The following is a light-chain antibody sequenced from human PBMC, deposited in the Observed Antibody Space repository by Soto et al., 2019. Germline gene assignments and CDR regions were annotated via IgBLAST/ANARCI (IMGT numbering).Light chain of an antibody. CDR3: QQYNFWPET. V-gene: IGKV3D-15*01. CDR1: QSVSSSY. J-gene: IGKJ1*01. CDR2: GAS. Sequence: EIVLTQSPATLSLSPGERATLSCSSSQSVSSSYLAWYQQKPGQAPRLLIYGASSRATGIPARFSGSGFGTEFTLTISSLQSEDFALYYCQQYNFWPETFGQGTKVDI.